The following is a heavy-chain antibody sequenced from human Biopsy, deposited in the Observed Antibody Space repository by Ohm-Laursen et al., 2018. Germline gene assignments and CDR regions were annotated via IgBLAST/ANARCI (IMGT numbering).Heavy chain of an antibody. CDR2: IYYSGTT. CDR3: ARDDAVTVIRGLYY. CDR1: GGSISSYY. J-gene: IGHJ4*02. V-gene: IGHV4-59*01. D-gene: IGHD2-21*02. Sequence: GTLSLTCTVSGGSISSYYWNWIRQPPGKGLEWIGYIYYSGTTDYSPSLKSRVTISIDKSKNQFFLKLSSVTAEETAVYYCARDDAVTVIRGLYYWGQGALVTVSS.